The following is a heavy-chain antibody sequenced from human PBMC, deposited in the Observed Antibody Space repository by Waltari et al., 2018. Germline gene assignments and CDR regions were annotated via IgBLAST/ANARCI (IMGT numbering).Heavy chain of an antibody. CDR2: ISWNSGSI. V-gene: IGHV3-9*03. CDR3: ANRDY. CDR1: GFTFADYA. J-gene: IGHJ4*02. Sequence: EVQLVESGGGLVQPGRFLRLSCAASGFTFADYAMHWVRQAPGKGLEWVSGISWNSGSIGYADSVKGRFTISRDNAKNSLYLQMNSLRAEDMALYYCANRDYWGQGTLVTVSS.